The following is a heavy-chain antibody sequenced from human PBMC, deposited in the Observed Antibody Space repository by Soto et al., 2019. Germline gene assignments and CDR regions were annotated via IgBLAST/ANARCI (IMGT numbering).Heavy chain of an antibody. V-gene: IGHV3-53*01. CDR3: ARDCPTNYGDACMDV. D-gene: IGHD4-17*01. Sequence: GSLRLSCAASGFTVSSSYMSWVRQAPGKGLEWVSVIYNFGSTYYADSVKGRFTISRDNSKNTLYLQMNSLRTEDTAVYYCARDCPTNYGDACMDVWGQGTTVTV. J-gene: IGHJ6*02. CDR2: IYNFGST. CDR1: GFTVSSSY.